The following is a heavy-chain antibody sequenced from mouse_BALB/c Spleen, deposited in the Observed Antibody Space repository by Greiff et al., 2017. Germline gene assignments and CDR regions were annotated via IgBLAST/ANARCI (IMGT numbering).Heavy chain of an antibody. CDR2: INPSTGYT. D-gene: IGHD1-1*01. J-gene: IGHJ2*01. CDR3: ARGAVVDY. CDR1: GYTFTSYW. V-gene: IGHV1-7*01. Sequence: VQLVESGAELAKPGASVKMSCKASGYTFTSYWMHWVKQRPGQGLEWIGYINPSTGYTEYNQKFKDKATLTADKSSSTAYMQLSSLTSEDSAVYYCARGAVVDYWGQGTTLTVSS.